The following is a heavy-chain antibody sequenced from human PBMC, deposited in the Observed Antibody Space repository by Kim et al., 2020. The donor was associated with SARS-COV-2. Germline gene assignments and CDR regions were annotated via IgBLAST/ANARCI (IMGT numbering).Heavy chain of an antibody. CDR3: ARELVATTRNNWFDP. Sequence: DSVKGRFTISRDNSKNTLYLQMNSLRAEDTAVYYCARELVATTRNNWFDPWGQGTLVTVSS. J-gene: IGHJ5*02. D-gene: IGHD5-12*01. V-gene: IGHV3-30*07.